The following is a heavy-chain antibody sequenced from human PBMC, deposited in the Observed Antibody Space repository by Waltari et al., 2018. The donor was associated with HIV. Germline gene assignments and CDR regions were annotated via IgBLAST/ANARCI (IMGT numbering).Heavy chain of an antibody. Sequence: EVQLMESGGGLVQSGGSLRLSCAASGFTFTNYWMSWVRQTPGKGLEWVAYIKDDGSEKYYMCSVKGRFTISRDNAKNSMFLQMNSLRAEDTAVYYCARIGTFPHNYAIDFWGQGTTVTVSS. J-gene: IGHJ6*02. CDR3: ARIGTFPHNYAIDF. D-gene: IGHD1-26*01. V-gene: IGHV3-7*01. CDR2: IKDDGSEK. CDR1: GFTFTNYW.